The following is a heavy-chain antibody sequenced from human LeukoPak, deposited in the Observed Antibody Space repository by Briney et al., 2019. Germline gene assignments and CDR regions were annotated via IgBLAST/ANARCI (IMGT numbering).Heavy chain of an antibody. CDR1: GFTFSSYG. CDR3: ASAPYDSSGYYDEADAFDI. J-gene: IGHJ3*02. D-gene: IGHD3-22*01. CDR2: IWYDGSNK. Sequence: GRSLRLSCAASGFTFSSYGMHWVRQAPGKGLEWVAVIWYDGSNKYYADSVKGRFTISRDNSKNTLYLQMNSLRAEDTAVYYCASAPYDSSGYYDEADAFDIWGQGTMVTVSS. V-gene: IGHV3-33*01.